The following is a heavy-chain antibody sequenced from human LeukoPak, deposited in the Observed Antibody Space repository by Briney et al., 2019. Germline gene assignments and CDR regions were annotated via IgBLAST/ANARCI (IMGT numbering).Heavy chain of an antibody. CDR1: GFTFSSYW. CDR3: ARDLAGSGYLNRFDP. J-gene: IGHJ5*02. CDR2: INSDGSST. D-gene: IGHD3-3*01. V-gene: IGHV3-74*01. Sequence: GGSLRLSCAASGFTFSSYWMHWVRQAPGKGLVWVSRINSDGSSTSYADSVKGRFTISRDNAKNTLYLQMNSLRAEDTAVYYCARDLAGSGYLNRFDPWGQGTLVTVSS.